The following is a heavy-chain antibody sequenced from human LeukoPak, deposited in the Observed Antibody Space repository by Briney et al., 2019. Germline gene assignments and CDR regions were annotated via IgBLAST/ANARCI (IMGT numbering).Heavy chain of an antibody. CDR2: MNPNSGNT. D-gene: IGHD5-18*01. CDR1: VYTFTSYD. Sequence: ASVKASCKASVYTFTSYDINRVRQATGQGLEWMGWMNPNSGNTGYAQKFQGRVTMTRNTSISTAYMELSSLRSEDTAVYYCARVEDTAMVSWGQGTLVTVSS. J-gene: IGHJ4*02. CDR3: ARVEDTAMVS. V-gene: IGHV1-8*01.